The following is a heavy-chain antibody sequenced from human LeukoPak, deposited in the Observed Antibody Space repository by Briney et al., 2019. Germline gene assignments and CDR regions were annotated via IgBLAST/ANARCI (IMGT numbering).Heavy chain of an antibody. Sequence: GGSLRLSCAASGFTFSDYGVHWVRQAPGKGLVWVSHINHDGTLRNYADSVKGRFTISRDFAKNTLYLQMNTLGAEDTAVYYCVRDVFSLGDSWGQGTLVTVSS. V-gene: IGHV3-74*01. CDR3: VRDVFSLGDS. D-gene: IGHD2/OR15-2a*01. J-gene: IGHJ4*02. CDR2: INHDGTLR. CDR1: GFTFSDYG.